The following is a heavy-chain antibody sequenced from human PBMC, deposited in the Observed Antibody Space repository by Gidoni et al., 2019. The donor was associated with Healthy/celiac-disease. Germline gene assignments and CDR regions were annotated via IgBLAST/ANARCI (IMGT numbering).Heavy chain of an antibody. V-gene: IGHV3-33*01. CDR1: GFTFSSYG. D-gene: IGHD3-22*01. CDR2: IWYDGSNK. J-gene: IGHJ4*02. CDR3: ARDRSDYYDSSGFSVIDY. Sequence: VQLVESGGGVVQPGRSLRLSCAASGFTFSSYGMHCVRQAPGKGLEWVAVIWYDGSNKYYADSVKGRFTISRDNSKNTLYLQMNSLRAEDTAVYYCARDRSDYYDSSGFSVIDYWGQGTLVTVSS.